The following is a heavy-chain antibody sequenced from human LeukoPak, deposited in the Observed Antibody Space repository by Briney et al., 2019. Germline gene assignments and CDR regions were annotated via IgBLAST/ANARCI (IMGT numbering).Heavy chain of an antibody. CDR3: ARDQNYYGSGAFDY. Sequence: SVKVPCKASGGTFSSYAISWVRQAPGQGLEWMGRIIPIFGTANYAQKFQGRVTITADKSTSTAYMELSSLRSEDTAVYYCARDQNYYGSGAFDYWGQGTLVTVSS. J-gene: IGHJ4*02. CDR1: GGTFSSYA. V-gene: IGHV1-69*06. D-gene: IGHD3-10*01. CDR2: IIPIFGTA.